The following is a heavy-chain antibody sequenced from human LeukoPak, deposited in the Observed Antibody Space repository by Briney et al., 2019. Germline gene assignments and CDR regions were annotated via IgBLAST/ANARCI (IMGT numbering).Heavy chain of an antibody. CDR2: ISGSGGDT. D-gene: IGHD5-18*01. CDR3: AKGSYGYVRFDS. V-gene: IGHV3-23*01. Sequence: GGSLRLSCAASGFTFRNYAMSWVRQAPGKGLEWVSAISGSGGDTYYADSVKGRFTTSRGNSKETLYLQMNSLRAEDTAVYYCAKGSYGYVRFDSSGQGTLVTVSS. CDR1: GFTFRNYA. J-gene: IGHJ4*02.